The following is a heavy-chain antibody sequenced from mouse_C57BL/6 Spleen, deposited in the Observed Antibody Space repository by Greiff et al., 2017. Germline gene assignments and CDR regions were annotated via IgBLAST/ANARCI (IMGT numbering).Heavy chain of an antibody. D-gene: IGHD2-2*01. Sequence: VQLQQPGAELVKPGASVKLSCKASGYTFTSYWMQWVKQRPGQGLEWIGEIDPSDSYTNYNQKFKGKATLTVDTASSTAYMQLSSLTSEDSAVYYCAVYGSFYAMDYWGQGTSVTVSS. CDR2: IDPSDSYT. V-gene: IGHV1-50*01. J-gene: IGHJ4*01. CDR1: GYTFTSYW. CDR3: AVYGSFYAMDY.